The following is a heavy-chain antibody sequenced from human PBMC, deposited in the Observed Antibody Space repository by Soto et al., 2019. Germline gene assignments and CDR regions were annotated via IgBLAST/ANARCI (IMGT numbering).Heavy chain of an antibody. CDR2: IYSNGTT. CDR1: GFIVRTNY. J-gene: IGHJ4*02. Sequence: EVQLVETGGGLIQPGGSLRLSCVASGFIVRTNYMTWVRQAPGKGLEWVSTIYSNGTTHYSDSVRVRFTISRDNSKNTLYLQMNSLRAEDTAVYYCARDSPNTSGWYDYFDYWGQGTLVTVSS. D-gene: IGHD6-19*01. V-gene: IGHV3-53*02. CDR3: ARDSPNTSGWYDYFDY.